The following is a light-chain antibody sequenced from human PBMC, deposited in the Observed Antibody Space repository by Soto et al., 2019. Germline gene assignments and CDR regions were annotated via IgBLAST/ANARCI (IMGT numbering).Light chain of an antibody. Sequence: QSVLTQPASVSGSPGQSITISCTCTSSDVGGYNYVSWYQHHPGKAPKLIIYDVSNRPSGVSIRFSASKSDNTASLTISGLQPEDEADYHCSSYTTSNTRQIVFGTGTKVTVL. J-gene: IGLJ1*01. CDR1: SSDVGGYNY. CDR3: SSYTTSNTRQIV. V-gene: IGLV2-14*03. CDR2: DVS.